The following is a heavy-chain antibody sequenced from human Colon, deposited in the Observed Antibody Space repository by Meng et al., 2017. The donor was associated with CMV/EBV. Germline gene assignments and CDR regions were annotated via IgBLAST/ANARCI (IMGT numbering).Heavy chain of an antibody. CDR3: ARGFCSSSSCNWFDP. Sequence: SCAASGFIVSTDHMSWVRQAPGRGLEWVSVVYSGGSTRYADSVSGRFTLSRDKSKNTLFLQMDSLTTEDTAVYYCARGFCSSSSCNWFDPWGQGTLVTVSS. V-gene: IGHV3-66*02. CDR2: VYSGGST. J-gene: IGHJ5*02. CDR1: GFIVSTDH. D-gene: IGHD2-2*01.